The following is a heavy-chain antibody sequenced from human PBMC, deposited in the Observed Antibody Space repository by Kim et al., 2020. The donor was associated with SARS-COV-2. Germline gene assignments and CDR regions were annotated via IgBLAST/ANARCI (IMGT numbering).Heavy chain of an antibody. D-gene: IGHD1-1*01. CDR3: ARTGTGTPRSPLGY. Sequence: AQKLQGRITMTRDTSISTAYMELSRLRSDDTAVYYCARTGTGTPRSPLGYWGQGTLVTVSS. V-gene: IGHV1-2*02. J-gene: IGHJ4*02.